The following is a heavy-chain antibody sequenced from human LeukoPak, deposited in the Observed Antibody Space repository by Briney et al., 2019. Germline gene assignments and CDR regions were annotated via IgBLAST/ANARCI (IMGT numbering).Heavy chain of an antibody. D-gene: IGHD1-1*01. CDR3: ARSPNWNDRRYHSFWFDP. CDR2: IYYSGST. V-gene: IGHV4-39*07. J-gene: IGHJ5*02. Sequence: SETLSLTCTVSGGSISSSSYYWGWIRQPPGKGLEWIGSIYYSGSTYYNPSLKSRVTISVDTSKNQFSLKLSSVTAADTAVYYCARSPNWNDRRYHSFWFDPWGQGTLVTVSS. CDR1: GGSISSSSYY.